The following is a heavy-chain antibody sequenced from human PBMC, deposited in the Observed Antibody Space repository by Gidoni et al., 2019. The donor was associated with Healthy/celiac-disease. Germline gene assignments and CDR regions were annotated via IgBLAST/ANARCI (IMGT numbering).Heavy chain of an antibody. CDR1: GFTFSSYS. CDR2: ISSSSIYI. Sequence: EVQLVESGGGLVKPGGSLRLSCAASGFTFSSYSLHWVRQAPGKGLAWVSSISSSSIYIYYAYSVKGRFTISRDNAKNSLYLQMNSLRAEDTAVYYCATIPHYYDSSGYNYYYYGMDVWGQGTTVTVSS. V-gene: IGHV3-21*01. J-gene: IGHJ6*02. CDR3: ATIPHYYDSSGYNYYYYGMDV. D-gene: IGHD3-22*01.